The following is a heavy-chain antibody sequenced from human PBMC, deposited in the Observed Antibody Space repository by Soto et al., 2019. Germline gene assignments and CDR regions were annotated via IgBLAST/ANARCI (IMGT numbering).Heavy chain of an antibody. D-gene: IGHD1-26*01. V-gene: IGHV4-59*08. CDR3: AGGRLRRRNFDY. CDR1: VGSISSYY. J-gene: IGHJ4*02. CDR2: IYYSGST. Sequence: SETLSLTCTVSVGSISSYYWSWIRQPPGKGLEWIGYIYYSGSTNYNPSLKSRVTISVDTSKNQFSLKLSSVTAADTAVYYCAGGRLRRRNFDYWGQGTLVTVSS.